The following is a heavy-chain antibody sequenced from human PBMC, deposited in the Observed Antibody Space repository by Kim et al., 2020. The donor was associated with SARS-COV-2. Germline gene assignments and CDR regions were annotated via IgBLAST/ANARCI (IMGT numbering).Heavy chain of an antibody. D-gene: IGHD2-2*01. Sequence: GGSLRLSCTASGFTFSNYGMGWVRQAPGKGLEWVSLIINNGGTTYYADSVKGRFTISRDNSRNTLYLQMNSLRAEDTALYYCAPAAKAVLINYWGQGTLV. CDR2: IINNGGTT. J-gene: IGHJ4*02. V-gene: IGHV3-23*01. CDR3: APAAKAVLINY. CDR1: GFTFSNYG.